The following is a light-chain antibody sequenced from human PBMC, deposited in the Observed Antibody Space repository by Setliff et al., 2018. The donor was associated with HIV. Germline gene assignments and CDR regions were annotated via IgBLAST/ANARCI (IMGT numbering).Light chain of an antibody. V-gene: IGLV3-21*03. CDR1: NVGGKS. CDR2: DDT. CDR3: QVWDSSSDQYV. Sequence: SYALTQPPSVSVAPGKTASITCGGNNVGGKSVHWYQQKPGQAPILVFYDDTDRPSGIPDRFSGSKSGNTATLTISRVEAEDEAGYYCQVWDSSSDQYVFGSGTKVTVL. J-gene: IGLJ1*01.